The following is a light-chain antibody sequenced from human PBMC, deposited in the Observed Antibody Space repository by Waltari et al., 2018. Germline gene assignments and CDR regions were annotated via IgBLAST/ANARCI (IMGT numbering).Light chain of an antibody. CDR2: KVS. J-gene: IGKJ1*01. Sequence: DVVMTQSPLSLPVTLGQPASISCRSSQSLVSRDGNTYCNWFHQRPCQSPRRLIYKVSNRDSGVPDRFSGSGSGTDFTLRISKVEAEDGGVYYCMQGAHWPWTFGQGTKVEIE. V-gene: IGKV2-30*01. CDR1: QSLVSRDGNTY. CDR3: MQGAHWPWT.